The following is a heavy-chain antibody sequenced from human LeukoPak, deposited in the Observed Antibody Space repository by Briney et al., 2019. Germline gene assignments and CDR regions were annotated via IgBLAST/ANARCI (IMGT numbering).Heavy chain of an antibody. CDR3: ARDDRGGYYFDY. CDR2: IWYDGSNK. J-gene: IGHJ4*02. D-gene: IGHD3-16*01. V-gene: IGHV3-33*01. Sequence: GGSLRLSCAASGFTFSSYGMHWVRQAPGKGLEWVAVIWYDGSNKYYADSVKGRFTISRDNSKNTLYPQMNSLRAEDTAVYYCARDDRGGYYFDYWGQGTLVTVSS. CDR1: GFTFSSYG.